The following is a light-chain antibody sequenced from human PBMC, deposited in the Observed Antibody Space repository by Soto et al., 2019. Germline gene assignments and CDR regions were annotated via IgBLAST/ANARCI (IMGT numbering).Light chain of an antibody. J-gene: IGKJ1*01. CDR1: QTISSW. CDR2: DAS. CDR3: QQYNNWPSWT. Sequence: DIQMTQSPSTLSGSVGDRVTITCRASQTISSWLAWYQQKPGKAPKLLIYDASNLESGVPSRFSGSGSGTEFTLTISSLQSEDFAVYYCQQYNNWPSWTFGQGTKVDI. V-gene: IGKV1-5*01.